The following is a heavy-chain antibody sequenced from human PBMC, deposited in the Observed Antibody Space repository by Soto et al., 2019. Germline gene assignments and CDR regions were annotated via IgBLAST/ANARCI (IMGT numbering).Heavy chain of an antibody. CDR3: ARDNPGGFSPTWLIGRVHTYAMDV. Sequence: QVQLVQSGAEVKKPGSSVKVSCKASGGTFSKYGISWVRQGPEKGLEWMGGIIPVFGAANYAQKFQGRVTITADESTSTAYMELSGLRSDDTAVYYCARDNPGGFSPTWLIGRVHTYAMDVWGQGTTVTVSS. CDR1: GGTFSKYG. D-gene: IGHD6-13*01. J-gene: IGHJ6*02. V-gene: IGHV1-69*01. CDR2: IIPVFGAA.